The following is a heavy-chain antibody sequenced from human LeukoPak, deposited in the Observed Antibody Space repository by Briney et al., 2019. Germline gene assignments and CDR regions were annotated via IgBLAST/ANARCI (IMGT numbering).Heavy chain of an antibody. Sequence: SVKVSCKASGGTFSSYAISWVRQAPGQGLEWMGGTIPIFGTANYAQKFQGRVTITTDESTSTAYMELSSLRSEDTAVYYCARDSDREDYFDYWGQGTLVTVSS. CDR3: ARDSDREDYFDY. J-gene: IGHJ4*02. CDR1: GGTFSSYA. V-gene: IGHV1-69*05. CDR2: TIPIFGTA. D-gene: IGHD1-14*01.